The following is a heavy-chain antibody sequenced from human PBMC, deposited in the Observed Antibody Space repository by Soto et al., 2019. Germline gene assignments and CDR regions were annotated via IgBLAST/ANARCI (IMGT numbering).Heavy chain of an antibody. J-gene: IGHJ4*02. CDR3: ARQPEWELDY. CDR2: IYYSGST. V-gene: IGHV4-39*01. D-gene: IGHD1-26*01. CDR1: GGSISSRSYY. Sequence: SETLSLTCTVSGGSISSRSYYWGWIRQPPGEGLEWIGSIYYSGSTYYNPSLKSRVTISVDTSKNQFSLKLTSVTAADTAVYYCARQPEWELDYWGQGTLVTVSS.